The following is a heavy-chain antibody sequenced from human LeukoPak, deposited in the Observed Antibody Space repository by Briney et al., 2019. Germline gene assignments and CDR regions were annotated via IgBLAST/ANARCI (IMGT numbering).Heavy chain of an antibody. CDR2: IYSGGST. J-gene: IGHJ3*02. CDR3: AREREMYSSSWGGDAFDI. D-gene: IGHD6-13*01. CDR1: GFTVSSNY. Sequence: PGGSLRLSCAASGFTVSSNYMSWVRQAPGKGLEWVSVIYSGGSTYYADSVKGRFTISRDNSKNALYLQMNSLRAEDTAVYYCAREREMYSSSWGGDAFDIWGQGTMVTVSS. V-gene: IGHV3-53*01.